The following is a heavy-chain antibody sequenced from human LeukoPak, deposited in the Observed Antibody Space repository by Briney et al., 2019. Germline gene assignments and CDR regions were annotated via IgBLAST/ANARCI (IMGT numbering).Heavy chain of an antibody. J-gene: IGHJ4*02. CDR2: ISGSGGST. V-gene: IGHV3-23*01. CDR3: TKTTAGYSSGRYPGWPVDY. Sequence: GGSLRLSCAASGFSFNDHWMHWVRQAPGKGLEWVSGISGSGGSTFYADSVKGRFTISRDNSENTVYLQMNSLRADDTAVYYCTKTTAGYSSGRYPGWPVDYWGQGTLVTVSS. CDR1: GFSFNDHW. D-gene: IGHD6-19*01.